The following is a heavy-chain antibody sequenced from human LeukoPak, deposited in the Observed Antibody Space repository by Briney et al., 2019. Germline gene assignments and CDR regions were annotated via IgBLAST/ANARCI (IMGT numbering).Heavy chain of an antibody. J-gene: IGHJ4*02. CDR1: GFTFSSYW. CDR2: INQDGSEK. Sequence: GGSLRLSCAASGFTFSSYWMSWVRQAPGKGLEWVANINQDGSEKYYVDSVKGRFTISRDNAKNSLYLQMNSLRAEDTAVYYCARDGIPAPSSSWPLDYWGQGTPVTVSS. V-gene: IGHV3-7*01. D-gene: IGHD6-13*01. CDR3: ARDGIPAPSSSWPLDY.